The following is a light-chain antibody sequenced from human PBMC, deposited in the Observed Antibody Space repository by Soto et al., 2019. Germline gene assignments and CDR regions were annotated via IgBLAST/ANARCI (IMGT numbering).Light chain of an antibody. CDR1: SIDVGGYNY. Sequence: QSVLTRPASVSGSPGQSITISCTGTSIDVGGYNYVSWYQQHPGKAPKFMIYDVSNRPSGVSNRFSGSKSGNTASLTISGLQAEDEADYYCCSYTTSNTRQIVFGTGTKVTV. CDR3: CSYTTSNTRQIV. J-gene: IGLJ1*01. CDR2: DVS. V-gene: IGLV2-14*01.